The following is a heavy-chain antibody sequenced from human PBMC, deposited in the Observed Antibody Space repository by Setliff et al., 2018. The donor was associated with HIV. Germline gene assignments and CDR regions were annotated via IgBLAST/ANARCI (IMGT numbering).Heavy chain of an antibody. D-gene: IGHD2-2*01. CDR3: ARGHPIVPTGLVSFYFDH. CDR1: GGSFSAYS. CDR2: INHSGST. J-gene: IGHJ4*02. V-gene: IGHV4-34*01. Sequence: SETLSLTCAVFGGSFSAYSWNWIRQPPGKGLEWIGEINHSGSTDDNPSLKSRVTISVDTSKNQFSLKLSSVSAADTAVYYCARGHPIVPTGLVSFYFDHWGQGTLVTVSS.